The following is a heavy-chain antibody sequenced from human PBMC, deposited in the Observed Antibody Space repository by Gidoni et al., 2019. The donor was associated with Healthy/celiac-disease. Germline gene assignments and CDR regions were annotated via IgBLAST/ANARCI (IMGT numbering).Heavy chain of an antibody. J-gene: IGHJ4*02. V-gene: IGHV4-59*01. Sequence: QVQLQESGPGLVKPSETLSLTCTVSGGSISSYYWSWIRQPPGKGLEWIGYIYYSGSTNYNPSLKSRVTISVDTSKNQFSLKLSSVTAADTAVYYCARGGEDYVWGAEGVWGQGTLVTVSS. D-gene: IGHD3-16*01. CDR3: ARGGEDYVWGAEGV. CDR1: GGSISSYY. CDR2: IYYSGST.